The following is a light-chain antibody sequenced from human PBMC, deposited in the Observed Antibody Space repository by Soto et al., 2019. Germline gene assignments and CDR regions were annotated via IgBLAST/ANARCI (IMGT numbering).Light chain of an antibody. CDR3: MQSTELPPS. CDR1: QSLLHITGETF. CDR2: EVS. Sequence: DVVMTQTPLSLSVAPGQPASISCKSSQSLLHITGETFLFWYLQKPGQSPQLLIYEVSTRVSGVPVRFSGSGSGTDFTLEISRVETDDVGIYYWMQSTELPPSFGQGTRL. J-gene: IGKJ5*01. V-gene: IGKV2D-29*02.